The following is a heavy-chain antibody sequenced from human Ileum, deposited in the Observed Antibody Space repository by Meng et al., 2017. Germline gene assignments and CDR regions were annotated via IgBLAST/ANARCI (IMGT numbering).Heavy chain of an antibody. V-gene: IGHV4-59*03. CDR1: GGSITNYY. CDR3: AIGWGWTADH. CDR2: SHKTGGS. D-gene: IGHD3-10*01. J-gene: IGHJ5*02. Sequence: QVQLQESGSGLVKPSDTLSLTCSVSGGSITNYYLIWIRQSPGKGLEWLGNSHKTGGSNDNPSLSSRLTIWMDTSNNQFSLELTSLTAADTALYYCAIGWGWTADHWGQGILVTVSS.